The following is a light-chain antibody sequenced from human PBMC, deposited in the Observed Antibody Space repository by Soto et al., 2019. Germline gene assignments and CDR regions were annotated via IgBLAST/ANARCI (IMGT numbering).Light chain of an antibody. CDR2: GAF. J-gene: IGKJ1*01. V-gene: IGKV3-15*01. Sequence: DIVMTQSPDTLSVSPGERATLSCRASQSVSSYLAWYQQKPGQAPRLLIYGAFTRATGIPARFSGTGSGTEFTLTISSLQSEDFALYYCQQYNDWPLTFGQGAKVDIK. CDR3: QQYNDWPLT. CDR1: QSVSSY.